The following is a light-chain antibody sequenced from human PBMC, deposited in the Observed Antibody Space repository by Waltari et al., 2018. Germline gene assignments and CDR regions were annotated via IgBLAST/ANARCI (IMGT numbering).Light chain of an antibody. Sequence: NFMLTQPHSVSESPGKTVTISCTRSSGSIASNYVQWYQQRPGSAPTTVIYEDNQRPSGVPDRFSGSIDSSSNSASLTIAGLKTEDEADYCCQSYDSGNHRVFGGGTKLTVL. CDR3: QSYDSGNHRV. J-gene: IGLJ3*02. CDR2: EDN. CDR1: SGSIASNY. V-gene: IGLV6-57*03.